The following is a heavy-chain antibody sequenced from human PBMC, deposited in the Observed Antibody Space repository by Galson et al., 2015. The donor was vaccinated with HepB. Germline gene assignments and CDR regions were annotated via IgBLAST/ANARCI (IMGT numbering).Heavy chain of an antibody. J-gene: IGHJ4*02. Sequence: SLRLSCAASGFTFSNYWMHWVRQAPGKGLEWVSGISWNSGSIGYADSVKGRFTISRDNAKNSLYLQMNSLRAEDTALYYCAKAKAQGQQASWVHFDYWGQGTLVTVSS. CDR1: GFTFSNYW. D-gene: IGHD6-13*01. V-gene: IGHV3-9*01. CDR2: ISWNSGSI. CDR3: AKAKAQGQQASWVHFDY.